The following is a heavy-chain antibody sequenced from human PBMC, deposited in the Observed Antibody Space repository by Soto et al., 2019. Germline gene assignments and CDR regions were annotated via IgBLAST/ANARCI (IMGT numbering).Heavy chain of an antibody. V-gene: IGHV3-74*01. J-gene: IGHJ5*02. CDR2: IDFDGRST. CDR1: GFTFSNYY. Sequence: EVQLVESEGGLVQPGGSLRLSCAVSGFTFSNYYMQWVRQGPGKGLVYVARIDFDGRSTVHADSVKGRFTISRDNAKNTLYLQMNSLGAEDTGVYYCARGGSTSWLRALDLWGQGTLVTVSS. CDR3: ARGGSTSWLRALDL. D-gene: IGHD6-13*01.